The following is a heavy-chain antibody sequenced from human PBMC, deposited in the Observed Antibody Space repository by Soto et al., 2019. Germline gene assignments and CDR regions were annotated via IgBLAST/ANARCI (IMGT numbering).Heavy chain of an antibody. Sequence: QLQLQESGPGLVKPSETLSLTCTVSGGSISSSSYYWGWIRQPPGKGLEWIGSIYYSGSTYYNPSLKSRVTISVDTSKNQFSLKLSSVTAADTAVYYCARGKQRLPYYYYYGMDVWGQGTTVTVSS. J-gene: IGHJ6*02. CDR2: IYYSGST. V-gene: IGHV4-39*01. D-gene: IGHD6-25*01. CDR1: GGSISSSSYY. CDR3: ARGKQRLPYYYYYGMDV.